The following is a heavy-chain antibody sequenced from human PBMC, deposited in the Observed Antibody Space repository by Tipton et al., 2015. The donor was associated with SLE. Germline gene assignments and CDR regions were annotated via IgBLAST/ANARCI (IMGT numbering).Heavy chain of an antibody. CDR3: ARTAVLAAIMMDV. V-gene: IGHV4-59*08. CDR1: GGSIDYHY. CDR2: IHYSGKT. D-gene: IGHD2-2*01. J-gene: IGHJ6*02. Sequence: TLSLTCTVSGGSIDYHYWSWIRQTPGKGLEYIGFIHYSGKTDSHPPPKSRVTMSVDTSKNQFSLTVNSVTAADTAVYYCARTAVLAAIMMDVWGQGTTVTVSS.